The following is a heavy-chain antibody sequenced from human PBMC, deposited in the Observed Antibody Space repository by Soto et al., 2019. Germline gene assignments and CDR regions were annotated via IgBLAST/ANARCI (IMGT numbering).Heavy chain of an antibody. D-gene: IGHD3-22*01. J-gene: IGHJ4*02. V-gene: IGHV1-18*01. CDR1: GYTFTSYG. CDR3: ARGLPFYYDSSITSEDY. Sequence: GASVKVSCKASGYTFTSYGISWVRQAPGQGLEWMGWISAYNGNTNYAQKLQGRVTMTTDTSTSTAYMELRSLRSDDTAVYYCARGLPFYYDSSITSEDYWGQGTLVTVSS. CDR2: ISAYNGNT.